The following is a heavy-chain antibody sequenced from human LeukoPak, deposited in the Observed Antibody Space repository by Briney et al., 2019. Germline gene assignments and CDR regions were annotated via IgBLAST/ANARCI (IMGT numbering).Heavy chain of an antibody. D-gene: IGHD3-10*01. V-gene: IGHV3-7*03. CDR2: IKEDGSEK. CDR3: AVAVSYGSGNYYIDW. Sequence: GGSLRLSCAASGITLSRYWMSWVRQAPGKGLEWVANIKEDGSEKYYAESVKGRFTISRDNAKNSLYLQINTLRPEDTAVYYCAVAVSYGSGNYYIDWWGQGTPVTVSS. J-gene: IGHJ4*02. CDR1: GITLSRYW.